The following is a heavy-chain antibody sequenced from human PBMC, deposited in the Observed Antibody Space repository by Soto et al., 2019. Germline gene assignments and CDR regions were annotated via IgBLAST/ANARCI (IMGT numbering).Heavy chain of an antibody. J-gene: IGHJ4*02. CDR1: GYTLTELS. CDR3: ATDPIGYCSSTSCSKDY. D-gene: IGHD2-2*01. CDR2: FDPEDGET. V-gene: IGHV1-24*01. Sequence: EASVKVSCKVSGYTLTELSMHWVRQAPGKGLEWMGGFDPEDGETIYAQKFQGRVTMTEDTSTDTAYMELSSLRSEDTAVYYCATDPIGYCSSTSCSKDYWGQGTLVTVSS.